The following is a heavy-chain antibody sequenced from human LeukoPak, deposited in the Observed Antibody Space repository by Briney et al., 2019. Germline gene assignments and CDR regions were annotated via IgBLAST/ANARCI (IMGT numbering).Heavy chain of an antibody. CDR3: ARGQSDFWSGPRRALGAFDI. CDR1: GGSISSGGYY. CDR2: IYYSGST. V-gene: IGHV4-31*03. Sequence: SETLSLTCTVSGGSISSGGYYWRWIRQHPGKGLEWIGYIYYSGSTNYNPSLKSRVTISVDTSKNQFSLKLSSVTAADTAVYYCARGQSDFWSGPRRALGAFDIWGQGTMVTVSS. J-gene: IGHJ3*02. D-gene: IGHD3-3*01.